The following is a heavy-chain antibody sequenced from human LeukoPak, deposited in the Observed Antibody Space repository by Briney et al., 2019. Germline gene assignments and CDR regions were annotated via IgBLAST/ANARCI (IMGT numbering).Heavy chain of an antibody. J-gene: IGHJ4*02. D-gene: IGHD3-10*01. Sequence: SETLSLTCTVSGGSISSYYWSWIRQPPGKGLEWIGYIYYSGSTNYNPSLKSRVTISVDTSKNQFSLKLSSVTAADTAVYYCARGGYYGSAFDYWGQGALVTVSS. V-gene: IGHV4-59*01. CDR1: GGSISSYY. CDR2: IYYSGST. CDR3: ARGGYYGSAFDY.